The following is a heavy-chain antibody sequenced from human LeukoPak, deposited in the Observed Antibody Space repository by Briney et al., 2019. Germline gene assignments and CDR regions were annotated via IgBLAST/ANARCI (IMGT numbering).Heavy chain of an antibody. CDR2: ISSSSSYI. Sequence: PGGSLRLCCVASGFTFSSYSMNWVRQAPGKGLEWVSPISSSSSYIYYADSVMGRFTISRDNAKNSLYLQMNSLRAEDTAVYYCARDRAAWAGYGWFDPWGQGTLVTVSS. V-gene: IGHV3-21*01. J-gene: IGHJ5*02. D-gene: IGHD6-13*01. CDR3: ARDRAAWAGYGWFDP. CDR1: GFTFSSYS.